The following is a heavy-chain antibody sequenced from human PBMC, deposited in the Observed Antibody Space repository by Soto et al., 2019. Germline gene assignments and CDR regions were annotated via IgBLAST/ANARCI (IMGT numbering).Heavy chain of an antibody. J-gene: IGHJ6*02. CDR3: ARDGNTDV. D-gene: IGHD1-7*01. V-gene: IGHV1-2*04. CDR1: GYTFTDYY. Sequence: QVQLVQSGAEVKKPGASVKVSCKASGYTFTDYYIHWVRQAPGQGLEWMGWINPNSGDTNYAQKFQGWVTMTRDTSISTVYMELGRLTSDDTAVYYCARDGNTDVWGQGTTVTVSS. CDR2: INPNSGDT.